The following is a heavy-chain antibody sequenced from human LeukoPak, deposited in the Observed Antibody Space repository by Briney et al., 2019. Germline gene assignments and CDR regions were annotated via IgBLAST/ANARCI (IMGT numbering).Heavy chain of an antibody. V-gene: IGHV4-39*07. Sequence: SETLSLTCSVSGDSITGYYWGWIRQPPGKGLEWIGNIYYTGNTYYNSSLKNRVTISLDTSKNQFSLKVISMTAADMAAYYCTKSDGYGLIRICGRGTMVTVSS. J-gene: IGHJ3*02. CDR2: IYYTGNT. D-gene: IGHD3-10*01. CDR1: GDSITGYY. CDR3: TKSDGYGLIRI.